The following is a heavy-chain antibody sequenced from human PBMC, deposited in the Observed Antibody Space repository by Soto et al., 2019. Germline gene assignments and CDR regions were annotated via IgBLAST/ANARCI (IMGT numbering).Heavy chain of an antibody. CDR1: GFTFGDYA. Sequence: GGSLRLSCTASGFTFGDYAMSWFRQAPGKGLEWVGFIRSKAYGGTTEYAASVKGRFTISRDDSKSIAYLQMNSLKTEDTAVYYCTRVGGSPYSSSPGYYYYYMDVWGKGTTVTVSS. V-gene: IGHV3-49*03. J-gene: IGHJ6*03. CDR3: TRVGGSPYSSSPGYYYYYMDV. D-gene: IGHD6-6*01. CDR2: IRSKAYGGTT.